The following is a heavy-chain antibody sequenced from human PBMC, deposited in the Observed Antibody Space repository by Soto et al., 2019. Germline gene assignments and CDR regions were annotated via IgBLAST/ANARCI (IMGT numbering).Heavy chain of an antibody. CDR1: GGSISSYY. V-gene: IGHV4-4*07. CDR2: IYTSGST. CDR3: ARVRRDFWSGDYTGISYYYGMDV. Sequence: PSETLSLTCTVSGGSISSYYCSWIREPAGTGLEWIGRIYTSGSTNYNPSLKSRVTMSVDTSKNQFSLKLSSVTAADTAVYYCARVRRDFWSGDYTGISYYYGMDVWGQGTTVTVSS. D-gene: IGHD3-3*01. J-gene: IGHJ6*02.